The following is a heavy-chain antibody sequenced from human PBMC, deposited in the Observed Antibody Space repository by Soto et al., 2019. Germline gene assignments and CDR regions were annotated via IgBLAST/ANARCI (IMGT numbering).Heavy chain of an antibody. Sequence: GGSLRLSCAASGFTFSTYAMSWVRQAPGKGLEWVSTINNSGGSTYYADSVKGQVTISADKSISTAYLQWSSLKASDTAMYYCARHPPGFWSGYYGNWFDPWGQGTLVTVSS. J-gene: IGHJ5*02. CDR1: GFTFSTYA. D-gene: IGHD3-3*01. CDR2: INNSGGST. CDR3: ARHPPGFWSGYYGNWFDP. V-gene: IGHV3-23*01.